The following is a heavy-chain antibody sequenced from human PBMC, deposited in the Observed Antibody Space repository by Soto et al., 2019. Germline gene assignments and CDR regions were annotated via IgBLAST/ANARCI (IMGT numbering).Heavy chain of an antibody. V-gene: IGHV3-13*01. J-gene: IGHJ6*03. D-gene: IGHD2-2*01. CDR3: ARVGGDCSSTSCYSYYYMDV. CDR2: IGTAGDT. Sequence: GGSLRLSCAASGFTFSSYDMHWVRQATGKGLEWVSAIGTAGDTYYPGSVKGRFTISRENAKNSLYLQMNSLRAGDTAVYYCARVGGDCSSTSCYSYYYMDVWGKGTTVTVSS. CDR1: GFTFSSYD.